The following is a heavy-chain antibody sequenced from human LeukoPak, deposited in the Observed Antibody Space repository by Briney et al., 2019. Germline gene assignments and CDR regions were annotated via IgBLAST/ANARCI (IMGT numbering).Heavy chain of an antibody. V-gene: IGHV1-24*01. CDR1: GYTLTELS. CDR2: FDPEDGET. Sequence: ASVKVSCKVSGYTLTELSMHWVRQAPGKGLEWMGGFDPEDGETIHAQKFQGRVTMTEDTSTDTAYMELTSLRSEDTAVYYCARGLNYDILTGPDAFDIWGQGTMVTVSS. J-gene: IGHJ3*02. D-gene: IGHD3-9*01. CDR3: ARGLNYDILTGPDAFDI.